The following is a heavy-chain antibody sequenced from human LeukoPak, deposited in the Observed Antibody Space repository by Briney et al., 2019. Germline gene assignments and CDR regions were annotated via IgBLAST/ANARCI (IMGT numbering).Heavy chain of an antibody. CDR2: ISYDGSNK. CDR1: GFTFSSYA. CDR3: ARDFKGSGWYGDAFDI. Sequence: PGRSLRLSCAASGFTFSSYAMHWVRQAPGKGLEWVAVISYDGSNKYYADSVKGRFTISRDNSKNTLYLQMNSLRAEDTAVYYCARDFKGSGWYGDAFDIWGQGTMVTVSS. D-gene: IGHD6-19*01. V-gene: IGHV3-30-3*01. J-gene: IGHJ3*02.